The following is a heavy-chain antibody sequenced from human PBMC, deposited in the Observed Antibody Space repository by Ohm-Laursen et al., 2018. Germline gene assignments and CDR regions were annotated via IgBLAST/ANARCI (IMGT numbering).Heavy chain of an antibody. Sequence: SLRLSCAASGFTFSISGMTWVRQAPGKGLEWVSGISVSGSSTDYADSVKGRFTISRDNSKNTLYLQMNSLRVDDTGVYFCAKGLGAPPTSRALDIWGQGTMVTVSS. V-gene: IGHV3-23*01. J-gene: IGHJ3*02. CDR3: AKGLGAPPTSRALDI. D-gene: IGHD1-26*01. CDR1: GFTFSISG. CDR2: ISVSGSST.